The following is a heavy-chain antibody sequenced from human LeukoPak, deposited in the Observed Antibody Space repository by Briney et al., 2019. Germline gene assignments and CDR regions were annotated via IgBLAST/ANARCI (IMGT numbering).Heavy chain of an antibody. V-gene: IGHV1-2*02. J-gene: IGHJ5*02. D-gene: IGHD3-10*01. CDR1: GYTFTSYY. CDR2: INPNSGGT. CDR3: AGGYVTMVRMGFDP. Sequence: ASVKVSCKASGYTFTSYYMHWVRQAPGQGLEWMGWINPNSGGTNYAQKFQGRVTMTRDTSISTAYMELSRLRSDDTAVYYCAGGYVTMVRMGFDPWGQGTLVTVSS.